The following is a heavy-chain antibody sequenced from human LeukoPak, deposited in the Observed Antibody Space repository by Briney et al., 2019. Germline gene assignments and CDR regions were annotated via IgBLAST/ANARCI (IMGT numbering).Heavy chain of an antibody. D-gene: IGHD2-15*01. CDR1: GYSFTGYW. CDR2: IYPGDSDT. CDR3: ARHRVDYCNGSTCYLGFFDF. Sequence: GESLKISCKGSGYSFTGYWIGWVRQMPGKGLEWMGIIYPGDSDTRYSPSFQGQVTISADKSITTAYLQWSSLKASDTAIYYCARHRVDYCNGSTCYLGFFDFWGQGTLVTVSS. V-gene: IGHV5-51*01. J-gene: IGHJ4*02.